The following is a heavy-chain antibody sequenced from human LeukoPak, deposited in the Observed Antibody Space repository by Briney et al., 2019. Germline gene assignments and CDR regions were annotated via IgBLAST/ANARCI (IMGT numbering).Heavy chain of an antibody. CDR3: ARDSNYYGSGSDAFDI. J-gene: IGHJ3*02. Sequence: ASVKVSCKASGYTFTSYGISWVRQAPGQGLEWMGWINAGNGNTKYSQKFQGRVTITRDASASTAYMELSSLRSEDTAVYYCARDSNYYGSGSDAFDIWGQGTMVTVSS. V-gene: IGHV1-3*01. CDR2: INAGNGNT. CDR1: GYTFTSYG. D-gene: IGHD3-10*01.